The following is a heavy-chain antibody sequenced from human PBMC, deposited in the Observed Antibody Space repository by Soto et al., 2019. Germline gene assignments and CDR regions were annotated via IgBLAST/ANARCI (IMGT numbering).Heavy chain of an antibody. CDR1: GCSISSSNYY. CDR3: ARDHLDARPTDY. J-gene: IGHJ4*02. Sequence: PSETLSRMCTFSGCSISSSNYYCGWIRQPPGKWLEWIGTISYSVSTYYDPALKSRVTRSVDTSKNQFSLKLSSVTAADTAVYYCARDHLDARPTDYWGQGPLLTVSS. V-gene: IGHV4-39*07. D-gene: IGHD1-1*01. CDR2: ISYSVST.